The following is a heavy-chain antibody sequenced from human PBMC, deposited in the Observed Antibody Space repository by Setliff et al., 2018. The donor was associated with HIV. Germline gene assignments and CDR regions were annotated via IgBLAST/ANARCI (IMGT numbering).Heavy chain of an antibody. CDR3: ARAYYYYYMDV. CDR1: GGSIRSSSFY. V-gene: IGHV4-39*07. Sequence: SETLSLTCTVSGGSIRSSSFYWGWIRQPPGKGLEWIGSIYYSGSTYYNSSLKSRVTISVDTSKNQFSLKLSSVTAADTAVYYCARAYYYYYMDVWGKGTTVTVSS. J-gene: IGHJ6*03. CDR2: IYYSGST.